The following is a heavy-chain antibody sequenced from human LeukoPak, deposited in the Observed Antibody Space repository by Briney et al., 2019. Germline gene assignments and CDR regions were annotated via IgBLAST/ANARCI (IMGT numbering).Heavy chain of an antibody. CDR2: MNPNSGNT. V-gene: IGHV1-8*01. CDR1: GSSLSELS. D-gene: IGHD6-19*01. J-gene: IGHJ6*02. CDR3: ARGNPYSSGWYGYYYYAMDV. Sequence: ASVKVSCTVSGSSLSELSLYWVWLAPGKGLEWMGWMNPNSGNTGYAQKFQGRVTMTRNTSISTAYMELSSLRSEDTAVYYWARGNPYSSGWYGYYYYAMDVWGQGTTVTVSS.